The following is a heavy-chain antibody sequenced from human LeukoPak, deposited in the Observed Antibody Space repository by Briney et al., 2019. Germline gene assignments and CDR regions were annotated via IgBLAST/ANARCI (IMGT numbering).Heavy chain of an antibody. V-gene: IGHV1-3*01. CDR3: TREDIVAVVADKGIDY. D-gene: IGHD2-15*01. CDR2: INPVNGDT. CDR1: GYTFVKYA. Sequence: ASVKVSCKTSGYTFVKYAMHWVRQAPGQGLEWLGWINPVNGDTRYSRQFEGRVTITRDTSASTGYMELSSLTSEDTAVYYCTREDIVAVVADKGIDYWGQGTLVTVSS. J-gene: IGHJ4*02.